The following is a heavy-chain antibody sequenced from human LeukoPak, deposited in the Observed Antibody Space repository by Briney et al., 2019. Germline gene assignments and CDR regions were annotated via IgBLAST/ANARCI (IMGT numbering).Heavy chain of an antibody. CDR3: ARAGVTWGYDY. CDR1: GFTFSSFY. CDR2: INSDGSST. V-gene: IGHV3-74*01. Sequence: PGGSLRLSCAASGFTFSSFYMHWVRQAPGKGLVWVSRINSDGSSTTYADSGEGRFTISSDNAKNALYLQMNSLRAEDTAVYYCARAGVTWGYDYWGQGTLVTVSS. J-gene: IGHJ4*02. D-gene: IGHD2-8*01.